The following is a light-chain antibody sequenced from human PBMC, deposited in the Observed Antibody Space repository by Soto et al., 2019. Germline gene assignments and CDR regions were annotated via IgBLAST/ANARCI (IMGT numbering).Light chain of an antibody. V-gene: IGKV3-11*01. J-gene: IGKJ5*01. CDR2: DAS. CDR1: LNVSSY. CDR3: QQRQYWPPIT. Sequence: LIQYPATLSLSPGARATLSCRASLNVSSYLAWYQQKPGQAPRLLIYDASNRAAGIPARFSGSGSGTDFTLTISSLEPEDFAIYYCQQRQYWPPITFGQGTRLEIK.